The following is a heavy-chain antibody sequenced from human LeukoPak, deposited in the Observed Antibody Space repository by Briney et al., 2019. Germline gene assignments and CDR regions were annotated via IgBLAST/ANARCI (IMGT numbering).Heavy chain of an antibody. J-gene: IGHJ4*02. V-gene: IGHV1-2*02. CDR1: GYTFTRYY. D-gene: IGHD2-2*02. Sequence: ASVKVSCKASGYTFTRYYMHWVRQAPGQGLEWMGWINPNSGGTNYAQKFQGRVTMTRDTSISTAYMELSRLRSDDTAVYYCARGPDFGQLGTIDIVVVPAAISFICDYWGQGTLVTVSS. CDR2: INPNSGGT. CDR3: ARGPDFGQLGTIDIVVVPAAISFICDY.